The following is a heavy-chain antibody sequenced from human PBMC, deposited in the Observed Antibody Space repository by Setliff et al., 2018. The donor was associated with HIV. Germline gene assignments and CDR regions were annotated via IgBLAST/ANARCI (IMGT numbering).Heavy chain of an antibody. J-gene: IGHJ4*02. D-gene: IGHD1-1*01. V-gene: IGHV4-34*01. Sequence: SETLSLTCAVYGGSFRGYYWTWIRQPPGRGLEWIGSVYYSGSTYYNPSLKSRLTISVDTSTNKFSLKLSSVTAADTAVYYCARLRGLNLEPFDYWGQGTLVTVSS. CDR2: VYYSGST. CDR1: GGSFRGYY. CDR3: ARLRGLNLEPFDY.